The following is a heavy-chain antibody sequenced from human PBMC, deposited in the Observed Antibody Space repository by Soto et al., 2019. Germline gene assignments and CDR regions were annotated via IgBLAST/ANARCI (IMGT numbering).Heavy chain of an antibody. J-gene: IGHJ6*02. CDR2: ISAYNGNT. CDR3: ARDFGVTTVYYYGMDV. D-gene: IGHD4-17*01. V-gene: IGHV1-18*04. Sequence: ASVKVSCKASGYTFTSYGISWVRQAPGQGLEWMGWISAYNGNTNYAQKLQGRVTMTTDTSTSTAYMELRSLRSDDTAVYYCARDFGVTTVYYYGMDVWGQGTTVTVSS. CDR1: GYTFTSYG.